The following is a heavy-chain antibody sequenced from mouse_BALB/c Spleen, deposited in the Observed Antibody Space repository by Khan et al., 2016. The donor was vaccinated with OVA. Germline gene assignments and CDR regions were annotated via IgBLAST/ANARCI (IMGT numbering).Heavy chain of an antibody. J-gene: IGHJ2*01. CDR3: ARTYRSDFDY. CDR1: GYSFTGYF. D-gene: IGHD1-1*01. Sequence: EVQLQESGPELVKPGASVKISCKASGYSFTGYFMNWVMQSHGKSLEWIGRINPHIGETFYNQKFKGKATLTVDESSSTAHMELRSLASEDSAVYYCARTYRSDFDYWGQGTTVTVSS. CDR2: INPHIGET. V-gene: IGHV1-20*02.